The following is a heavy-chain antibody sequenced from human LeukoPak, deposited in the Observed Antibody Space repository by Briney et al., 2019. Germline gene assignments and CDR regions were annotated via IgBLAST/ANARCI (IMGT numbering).Heavy chain of an antibody. CDR2: ICYDGSNK. CDR1: GFTFSRYG. D-gene: IGHD2-15*01. Sequence: GGTLRLSCAASGFTFSRYGMHRVCQAPGKGVEWVAVICYDGSNKYYADSVKGGFTISRDNSKSTLYLQLNSLIAEGTAVYYGARDGARYCSGGICGNNWFDPWGRGTLVTVSS. CDR3: ARDGARYCSGGICGNNWFDP. J-gene: IGHJ5*02. V-gene: IGHV3-33*01.